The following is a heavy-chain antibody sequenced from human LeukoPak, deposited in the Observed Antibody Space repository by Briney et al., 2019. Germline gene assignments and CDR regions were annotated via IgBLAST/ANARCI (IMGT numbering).Heavy chain of an antibody. Sequence: PSETLSLTCTVSGDSISSGSYYWSWIRQPAGKGLEWISRIYTSGRIDYNPSLQSRLTISVDTSKNQFSLKLSSVTAADTAVYYCARGLWPLYYFDYWGQGTLVTVSS. J-gene: IGHJ4*02. CDR3: ARGLWPLYYFDY. CDR1: GDSISSGSYY. CDR2: IYTSGRI. V-gene: IGHV4-61*02.